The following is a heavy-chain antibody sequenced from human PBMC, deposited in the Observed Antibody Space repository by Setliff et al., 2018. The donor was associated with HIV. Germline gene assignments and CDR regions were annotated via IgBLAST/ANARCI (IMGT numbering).Heavy chain of an antibody. D-gene: IGHD7-27*01. Sequence: SVKVSCKASGGTFSSYAISWVRQTPGQGLEWMGGIIPIFGTANYAQEFQGRVTITSDTSASTAYLELSSLKSEDMAVYYCARVKTGDPLYFDHWGQGTLVTVSS. CDR3: ARVKTGDPLYFDH. J-gene: IGHJ4*02. CDR1: GGTFSSYA. CDR2: IIPIFGTA. V-gene: IGHV1-69*05.